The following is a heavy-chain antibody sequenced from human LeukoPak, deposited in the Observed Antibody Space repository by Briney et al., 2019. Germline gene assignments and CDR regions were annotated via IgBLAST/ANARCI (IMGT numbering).Heavy chain of an antibody. Sequence: PGGSLRLSCAASGFTFSSYWMHWVRHPPGKGLVWVSRLNSDGSSTSYADSVKGRFTISRDNAKNTLYLQMNSLRDEDTAVYYCARERYYDYFWGSYRQGGFDYWGQGTLVTVSS. CDR3: ARERYYDYFWGSYRQGGFDY. D-gene: IGHD3-16*02. CDR1: GFTFSSYW. V-gene: IGHV3-74*01. J-gene: IGHJ4*02. CDR2: LNSDGSST.